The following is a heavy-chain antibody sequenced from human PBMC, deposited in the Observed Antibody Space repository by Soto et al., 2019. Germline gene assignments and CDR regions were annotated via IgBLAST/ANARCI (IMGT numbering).Heavy chain of an antibody. V-gene: IGHV4-4*07. CDR2: VSTSGNV. J-gene: IGHJ4*02. CDR1: GGSLTKYY. D-gene: IGHD3-3*01. CDR3: ARDNNDFWSLYPLAFDY. Sequence: SETLSLTCTVSGGSLTKYYWSWIRQPAGKGLEWIGRVSTSGNVVSKASLRSRLTMSVDTSKNQFSLRLTSVTAADTAVYYCARDNNDFWSLYPLAFDYWGQGALVTVS.